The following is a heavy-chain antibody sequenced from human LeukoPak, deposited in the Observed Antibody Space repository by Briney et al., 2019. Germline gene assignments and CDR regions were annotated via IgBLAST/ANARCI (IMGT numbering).Heavy chain of an antibody. Sequence: GGSLRLSCAASGFTFSSYGMYWVRQAPGKGLEWVAFIRDDGSNKYYADSVKGRFTISRDNSKNTLYLQMNSLRGEDTAVYYCAKARPRNGFGAVDIWGQGTMVIVSS. CDR2: IRDDGSNK. CDR3: AKARPRNGFGAVDI. V-gene: IGHV3-30*02. D-gene: IGHD3-10*01. J-gene: IGHJ3*02. CDR1: GFTFSSYG.